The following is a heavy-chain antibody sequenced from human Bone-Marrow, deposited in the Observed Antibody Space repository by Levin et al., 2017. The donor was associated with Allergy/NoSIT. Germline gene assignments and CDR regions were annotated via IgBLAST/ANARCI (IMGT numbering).Heavy chain of an antibody. J-gene: IGHJ4*02. CDR2: TNEDGSIK. V-gene: IGHV3-74*03. Sequence: PGESLKISCAASGFTFSRYWMHWVRQAPGKGLEWVSRTNEDGSIKTYADSVKDRFTISRDNVENTLYLQMNSLRAEDTAVYYCARDVLGADDYWGQGTLVTVSS. CDR3: ARDVLGADDY. CDR1: GFTFSRYW. D-gene: IGHD4-17*01.